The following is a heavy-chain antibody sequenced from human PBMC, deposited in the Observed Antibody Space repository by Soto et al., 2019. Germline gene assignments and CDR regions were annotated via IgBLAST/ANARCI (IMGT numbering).Heavy chain of an antibody. CDR2: IYYSGST. D-gene: IGHD1-7*01. V-gene: IGHV5-51*01. J-gene: IGHJ6*02. Sequence: WNRQPPGNWLEWIGSIYYSGSTYYSPSFQGQVTISADKSISTAYLQWSSLKASDTAMYYCARHKTGTTTEYYYYGMDVWGQGTTVTGSS. CDR3: ARHKTGTTTEYYYYGMDV.